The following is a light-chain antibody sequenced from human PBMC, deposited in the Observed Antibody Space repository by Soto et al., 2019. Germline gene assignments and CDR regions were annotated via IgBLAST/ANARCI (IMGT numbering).Light chain of an antibody. Sequence: DIQMTQSPSSLSASLGDRVTITCRASQDIGVDLAWFQQKPGKVPKLLIYAASTLQSGVPSRFSGSGSGTDFTLTISSLQPEDFATYYGQKYNSAPLTFGGGTKVEIK. J-gene: IGKJ4*02. V-gene: IGKV1-27*01. CDR2: AAS. CDR3: QKYNSAPLT. CDR1: QDIGVD.